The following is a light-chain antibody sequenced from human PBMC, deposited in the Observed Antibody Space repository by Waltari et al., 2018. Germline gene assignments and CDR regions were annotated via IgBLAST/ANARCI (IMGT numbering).Light chain of an antibody. Sequence: QLVLTQSPSASASLGASVKLTCTLSSGHSSTVIAWLQQQPEKGPRYLMKVNSDGSHSQGDKIPDRCSGSSSGTEHYLPIASLQSEDEADYYCQTGGHGTWVFGGGTKLTVL. J-gene: IGLJ3*02. CDR3: QTGGHGTWV. CDR2: VNSDGSH. V-gene: IGLV4-69*01. CDR1: SGHSSTV.